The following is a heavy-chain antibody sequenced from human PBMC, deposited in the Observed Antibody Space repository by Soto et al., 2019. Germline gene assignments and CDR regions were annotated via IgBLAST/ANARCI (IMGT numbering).Heavy chain of an antibody. CDR3: ARDAGSGSYHPGAFDI. D-gene: IGHD3-10*01. Sequence: GGSLRLSCAASGFTVSSNYMSWVRQAPGKGLEWVSVIYSGGSTYYADSVKGRFTISSDNSKNTQYLQMNSLGAEDTAVYYCARDAGSGSYHPGAFDIWGQGTMVTVSS. CDR2: IYSGGST. CDR1: GFTVSSNY. V-gene: IGHV3-66*01. J-gene: IGHJ3*02.